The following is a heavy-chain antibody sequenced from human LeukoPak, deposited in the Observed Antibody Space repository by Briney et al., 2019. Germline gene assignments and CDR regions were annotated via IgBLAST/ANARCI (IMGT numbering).Heavy chain of an antibody. J-gene: IGHJ4*02. D-gene: IGHD3-10*01. Sequence: PGGSLRLSCAASGFTFSSYSMNWVRQAPGKGLEWVSSISSSSSYIYYADSVKGRFTISRDNAKNSLYLQMNSLRAEDTAVYYCARRSGYGSGSHDYWGQGTLVTVSS. CDR1: GFTFSSYS. V-gene: IGHV3-21*01. CDR2: ISSSSSYI. CDR3: ARRSGYGSGSHDY.